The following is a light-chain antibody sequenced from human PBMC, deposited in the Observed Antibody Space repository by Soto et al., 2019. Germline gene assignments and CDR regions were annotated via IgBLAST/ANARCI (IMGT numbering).Light chain of an antibody. CDR3: QKYNGAPRT. Sequence: DIPMTQSPSSLSASVGDRVTITCRASQGISNYLAWYQQKPGKVPKLLIYAASTLQSGVPSRCSGSGSGTDVPLTISSLQPEDVAIYYCQKYNGAPRTFGQGTKVEIK. CDR1: QGISNY. CDR2: AAS. V-gene: IGKV1-27*01. J-gene: IGKJ1*01.